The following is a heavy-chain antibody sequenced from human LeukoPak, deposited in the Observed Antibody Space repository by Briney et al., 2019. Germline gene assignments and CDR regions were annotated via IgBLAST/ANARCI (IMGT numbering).Heavy chain of an antibody. Sequence: GGSLRLSCAASGFTFSSYAMTWVRQAPGEGLEWVGRIKSKTDGGTTDYAAPVQGRFTISRDDSKNTLFLQMNSLKTDDTAIYYCTTMSKFNYWGQGTPVTVSS. CDR3: TTMSKFNY. J-gene: IGHJ4*02. CDR2: IKSKTDGGTT. CDR1: GFTFSSYA. V-gene: IGHV3-15*01.